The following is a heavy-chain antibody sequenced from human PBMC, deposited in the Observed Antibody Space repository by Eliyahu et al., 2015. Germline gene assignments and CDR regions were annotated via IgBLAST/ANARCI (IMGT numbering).Heavy chain of an antibody. D-gene: IGHD5/OR15-5a*01. V-gene: IGHV3-74*01. CDR1: GFXFSSYX. CDR3: ARSTPPSYYGMDV. Sequence: EVQLVESGGGLVQPGGSLRLSCAASGFXFSSYXMHWVRQAPGKGLVWVSRINSDGSSTSYADSVKGRFTISRDTAKNTLYLQMNSLRAEDTAVYYCARSTPPSYYGMDVWGQGTTVTVSS. CDR2: INSDGSST. J-gene: IGHJ6*02.